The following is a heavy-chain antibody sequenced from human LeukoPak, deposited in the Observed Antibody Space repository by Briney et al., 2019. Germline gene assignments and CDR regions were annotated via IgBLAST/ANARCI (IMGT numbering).Heavy chain of an antibody. J-gene: IGHJ4*02. V-gene: IGHV3-11*01. CDR3: IWFGESPNIDY. D-gene: IGHD3-10*01. CDR1: GFTFSDYY. Sequence: PGGSLRLSCAASGFTFSDYYMSWIRQAPGKGLEWVSYISSSGSTIYYADSVKGRFTISRDNAKNSLYLQMNSLKTEDTAVYYCIWFGESPNIDYWGQGTLVTVSS. CDR2: ISSSGSTI.